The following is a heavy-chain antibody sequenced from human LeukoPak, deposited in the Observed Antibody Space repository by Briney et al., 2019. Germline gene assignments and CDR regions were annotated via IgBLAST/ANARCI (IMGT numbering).Heavy chain of an antibody. Sequence: SVKVSCKASGGTFSSYAISWVRQAPGQGLEWMGRIIPILGIANYAQKFQGRVTITADKSTSTAYMELSSLRSEDTAVYYCARDTGDGYNLGAFDIWGQGTMVTVSS. CDR1: GGTFSSYA. D-gene: IGHD5-24*01. V-gene: IGHV1-69*04. CDR2: IIPILGIA. CDR3: ARDTGDGYNLGAFDI. J-gene: IGHJ3*02.